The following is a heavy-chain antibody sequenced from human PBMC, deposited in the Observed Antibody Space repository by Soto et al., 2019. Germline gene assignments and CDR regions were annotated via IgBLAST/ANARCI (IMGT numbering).Heavy chain of an antibody. J-gene: IGHJ3*02. CDR3: AHRPYCSGGSCYSPDAFDI. CDR1: GFSLSTSGVG. D-gene: IGHD2-15*01. V-gene: IGHV2-5*02. CDR2: IYWDDDK. Sequence: QITLKESGPTLVKPTQTLTLTCTFSGFSLSTSGVGVGWIRQPPGKALEWLALIYWDDDKRYSPSLKSRITITEDPSKNQVVLTMTNIDPVDTATYYCAHRPYCSGGSCYSPDAFDIWGQGTMVTVSS.